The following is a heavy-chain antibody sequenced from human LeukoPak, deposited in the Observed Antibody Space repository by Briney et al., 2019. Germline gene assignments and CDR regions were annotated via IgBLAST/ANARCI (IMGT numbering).Heavy chain of an antibody. Sequence: GGSLRLSCAASGFTFSTYWMQWVRQDPGKGLEWVASIKQDGSEKYYVDSVKGRFTISRDNAKNSLYLQMNSLRAEDTAVYYCASNYYDSSGSWGLDYWGQGTMVTVSS. J-gene: IGHJ4*02. CDR2: IKQDGSEK. D-gene: IGHD3-22*01. CDR3: ASNYYDSSGSWGLDY. V-gene: IGHV3-7*01. CDR1: GFTFSTYW.